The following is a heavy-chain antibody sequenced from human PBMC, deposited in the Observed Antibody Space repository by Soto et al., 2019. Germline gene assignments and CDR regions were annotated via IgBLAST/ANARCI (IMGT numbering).Heavy chain of an antibody. CDR2: ISGSGDST. CDR3: AKASGASHAPVDC. CDR1: GFTFRGYA. J-gene: IGHJ4*02. D-gene: IGHD2-8*02. Sequence: EEQLLESGGGLAQPGGSLRLSCAASGFTFRGYAMSWVRQAPGKGPEWVSGISGSGDSTYHAKSVKGRFIISRDNSKNTLYLEINSLRAEDTAVYYCAKASGASHAPVDCWGQGTVVAVSS. V-gene: IGHV3-23*01.